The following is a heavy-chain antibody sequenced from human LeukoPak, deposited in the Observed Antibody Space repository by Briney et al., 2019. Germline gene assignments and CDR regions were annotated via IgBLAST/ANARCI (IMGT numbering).Heavy chain of an antibody. CDR3: ARDIYDFWSGYRFDY. D-gene: IGHD3-3*01. V-gene: IGHV3-30*03. CDR1: GFTFSSYG. J-gene: IGHJ4*02. Sequence: GGSLRLSCAASGFTFSSYGMHWVRQAPGKGLEWVAVTSYEGSNKYYADSVKGRFTISRDNSKNTLYLQMNSLRAEDTAVYYCARDIYDFWSGYRFDYWGQGTLVTVSS. CDR2: TSYEGSNK.